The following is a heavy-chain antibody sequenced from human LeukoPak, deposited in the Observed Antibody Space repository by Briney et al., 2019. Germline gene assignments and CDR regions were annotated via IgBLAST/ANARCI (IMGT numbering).Heavy chain of an antibody. V-gene: IGHV4-39*01. Sequence: SESLSLTCTVSGGSITNNAYYWAWIRQPPGKGLEWIGSVYYRESTHYNPSLKSRLTISIDTSKNQFSLKLSSVTAADTAVYYCARNETTGLQRTPYYHSYVDVWGKGTTVTAS. CDR3: ARNETTGLQRTPYYHSYVDV. CDR2: VYYREST. J-gene: IGHJ6*03. CDR1: GGSITNNAYY. D-gene: IGHD4-11*01.